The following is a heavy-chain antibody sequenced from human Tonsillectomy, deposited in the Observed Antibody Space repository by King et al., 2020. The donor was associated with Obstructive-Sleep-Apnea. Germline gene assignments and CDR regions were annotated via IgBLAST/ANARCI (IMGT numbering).Heavy chain of an antibody. CDR1: GYTFTGYY. Sequence: VQLVQSGAEVKKPGASLKVSCKASGYTFTGYYLHWVRQAPGQGVELMGWIKPSSGVTNDAQKVQGRVTMTRDTSISTTYMELSRLKSDDTAVYYCARGMGFADFASWGQGTLVTVSS. V-gene: IGHV1-2*02. D-gene: IGHD3-10*01. CDR2: IKPSSGVT. J-gene: IGHJ4*02. CDR3: ARGMGFADFAS.